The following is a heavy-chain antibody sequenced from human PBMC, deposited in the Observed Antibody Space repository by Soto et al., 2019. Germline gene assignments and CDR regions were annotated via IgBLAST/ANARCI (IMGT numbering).Heavy chain of an antibody. CDR1: GGTFSSYT. CDR3: ARDGDVRDDYGDSDTFDY. J-gene: IGHJ4*02. D-gene: IGHD4-17*01. CDR2: IIPILGIA. V-gene: IGHV1-69*04. Sequence: GASVKVSCKASGGTFSSYTISWVRQAPGQGLEWMGRIIPILGIANYAQKFQGRVTITADKSTSTAYMELSSLRSEDTAVYYCARDGDVRDDYGDSDTFDYWGQGTLVTVSS.